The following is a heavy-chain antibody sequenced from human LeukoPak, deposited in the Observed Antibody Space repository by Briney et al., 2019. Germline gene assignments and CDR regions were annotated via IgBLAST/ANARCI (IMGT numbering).Heavy chain of an antibody. Sequence: SGTQSLTCAVSGVSISSGNWWTWVRQPPGKGLEWIGEIYHSGSTNYNPSLKSRVTISVDKSKNQFSLKLSSVTAADTAIYYCAREGVGGYNYAAWGQGTLVTVSS. J-gene: IGHJ4*02. CDR2: IYHSGST. D-gene: IGHD5-18*01. CDR1: GVSISSGNW. V-gene: IGHV4-4*02. CDR3: AREGVGGYNYAA.